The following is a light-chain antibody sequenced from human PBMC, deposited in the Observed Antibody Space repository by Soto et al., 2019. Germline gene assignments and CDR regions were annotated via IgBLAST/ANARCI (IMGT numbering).Light chain of an antibody. CDR2: GAS. CDR3: QQYGSSPPYT. Sequence: EIVLTQSPGTLSLSPGERATLSCRASQSVSSSYLAWYQQKPGQAPRLLIYGASSRATGIPNGFSGSWSGTDFPLTICILEREDFAVYYCQQYGSSPPYTFGQGTKLEIK. CDR1: QSVSSSY. J-gene: IGKJ2*01. V-gene: IGKV3-20*01.